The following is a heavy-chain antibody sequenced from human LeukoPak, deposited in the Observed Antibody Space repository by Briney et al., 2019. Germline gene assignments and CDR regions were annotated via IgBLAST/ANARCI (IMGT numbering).Heavy chain of an antibody. J-gene: IGHJ3*02. D-gene: IGHD4-17*01. CDR2: IYYSGST. CDR1: GGSISSYY. V-gene: IGHV4-59*01. CDR3: ARDSPYGDYGYDAFDI. Sequence: PSETLSLTCTVSGGSISSYYWSWIRQPPGKGLEWIGYIYYSGSTNYSPSLKSRVTISVDTSKNQFSLKLSSVTAADTAVYYCARDSPYGDYGYDAFDIWGQGTMVTVSS.